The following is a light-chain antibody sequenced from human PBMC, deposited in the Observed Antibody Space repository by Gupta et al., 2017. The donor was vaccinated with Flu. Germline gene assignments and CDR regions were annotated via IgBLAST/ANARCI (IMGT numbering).Light chain of an antibody. Sequence: SVVLPQPPSVSVAPGQTARISCGGDAIRRKTVHWYQQKPGQAPVLVLYDDSERPSGIPERFSGSTSGSTASLTISSGEAGDEDDYFCQAGDSTSGVFGTGTKFTVL. V-gene: IGLV3-21*02. CDR2: DDS. CDR3: QAGDSTSGV. CDR1: AIRRKT. J-gene: IGLJ1*01.